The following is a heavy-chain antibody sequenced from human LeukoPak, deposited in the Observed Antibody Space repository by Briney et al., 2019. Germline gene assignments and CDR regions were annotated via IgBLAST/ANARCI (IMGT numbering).Heavy chain of an antibody. Sequence: PGGSLRLSCAASGFTFSSSAMSWVRQVPGKGLEWVSGISASGGSTSYADSVRGRFTISRDNSKNTLYVQMNSLRDEDTAVYYCAKETVDFWSGYYTSNWFDPWGQGTLVTVSS. D-gene: IGHD3-3*01. CDR2: ISASGGST. CDR1: GFTFSSSA. CDR3: AKETVDFWSGYYTSNWFDP. V-gene: IGHV3-23*01. J-gene: IGHJ5*02.